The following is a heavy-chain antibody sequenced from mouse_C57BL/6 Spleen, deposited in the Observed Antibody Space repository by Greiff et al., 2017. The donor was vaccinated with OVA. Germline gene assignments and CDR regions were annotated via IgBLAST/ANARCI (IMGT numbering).Heavy chain of an antibody. CDR1: GYTFTDYT. Sequence: VQLQQSDAELVKPGASVKISCKVSGYTFTDYTIHWMKQRPEQGLDWIGYIYPRDGSTKYNEKFKGKATLTADKSSSTAYMQLNSLTSEDSAVYFCARSYDGYLYYFDYWGQGTTLTVSS. V-gene: IGHV1-78*01. J-gene: IGHJ2*01. CDR2: IYPRDGST. CDR3: ARSYDGYLYYFDY. D-gene: IGHD2-3*01.